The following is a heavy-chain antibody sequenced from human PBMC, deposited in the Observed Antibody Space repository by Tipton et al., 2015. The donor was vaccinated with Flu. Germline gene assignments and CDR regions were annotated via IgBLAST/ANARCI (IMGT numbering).Heavy chain of an antibody. CDR2: IYTSGST. D-gene: IGHD3-10*01. V-gene: IGHV4-61*02. J-gene: IGHJ4*02. Sequence: LRLSCTVSGGSISSDSYYWSWIRQPAGKGLEWIGRIYTSGSTKYNPSLKSRLSMSVDTSKNQFSLKLTSVTAADTAVYYCARGSGSGTYVIFDFWGQGTLVTVSS. CDR1: GGSISSDSYY. CDR3: ARGSGSGTYVIFDF.